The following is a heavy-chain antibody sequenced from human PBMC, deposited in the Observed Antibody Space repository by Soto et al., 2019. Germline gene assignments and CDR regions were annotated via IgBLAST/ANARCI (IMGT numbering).Heavy chain of an antibody. CDR1: GYTFTGYY. D-gene: IGHD2-21*02. CDR2: INPNRGTA. V-gene: IGHV1-46*01. CDR3: AREQTAAYSGMDV. Sequence: GASVKVSCKASGYTFTGYYMHWVRQAPGQGFEWMGVINPNRGTATYAQNFQGRVTMTRDTSTSTVYMELSSLRSEDTAVYFCAREQTAAYSGMDVWGQGTTVTVSS. J-gene: IGHJ6*02.